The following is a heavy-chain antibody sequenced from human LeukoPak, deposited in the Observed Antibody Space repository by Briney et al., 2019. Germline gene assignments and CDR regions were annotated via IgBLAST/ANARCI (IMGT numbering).Heavy chain of an antibody. CDR1: GFIFSNYC. J-gene: IGHJ4*02. CDR2: IDSDENGGSGT. D-gene: IGHD3-10*01. CDR3: AREAYGSGKRYFDY. Sequence: SGGSLRLSCAASGFIFSNYCMHWVRQVPGKGLLGVSRIDSDENGGSGTTYADSVKGRFTISRDNAMNMLYLHMNSLRVEDTAVFYCAREAYGSGKRYFDYWGQGTLVTVSS. V-gene: IGHV3-74*03.